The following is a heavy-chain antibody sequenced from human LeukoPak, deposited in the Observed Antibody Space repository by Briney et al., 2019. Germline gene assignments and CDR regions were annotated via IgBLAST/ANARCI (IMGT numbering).Heavy chain of an antibody. CDR1: GGSISGRY. CDR2: WRYDGSP. Sequence: PSETLSLACAVSGGSISGRYWSWIRQPPGKGLEWIANWRYDGSPNYTPSLESRATISLDTSKNQFSLRLTSVTAADTAVYYCVVTQKWLAFDYWGQGILVTVSS. J-gene: IGHJ4*02. CDR3: VVTQKWLAFDY. D-gene: IGHD6-19*01. V-gene: IGHV4-59*08.